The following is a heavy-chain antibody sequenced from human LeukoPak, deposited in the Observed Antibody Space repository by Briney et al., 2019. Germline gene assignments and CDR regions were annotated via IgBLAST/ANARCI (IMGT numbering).Heavy chain of an antibody. J-gene: IGHJ3*02. Sequence: GSVKVSCKASGYTFTDFYIHWMRQAPGQGLEWMGWITPNSGGTIYGQKFQGRVTLTRDTSTSTAYMELSRLRSDDTAVYYCARVASTTRRHDAFDIWGQGTMVTISS. V-gene: IGHV1-2*02. CDR2: ITPNSGGT. CDR3: ARVASTTRRHDAFDI. CDR1: GYTFTDFY. D-gene: IGHD1-1*01.